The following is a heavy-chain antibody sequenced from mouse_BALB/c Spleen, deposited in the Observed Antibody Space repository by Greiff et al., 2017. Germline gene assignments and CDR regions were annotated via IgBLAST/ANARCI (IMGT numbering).Heavy chain of an antibody. V-gene: IGHV1-54*03. CDR3: ARSDYYGSSYFDY. J-gene: IGHJ2*01. D-gene: IGHD1-1*01. Sequence: QVQLKQSGAELVRPGTSVKVSCKASGYAFTNYLIEWVKQRPGQGLEWIGVINPGSGGTNYNEKFKGKATLTADKSSSTAYMQLSSLTSDDSAVYFCARSDYYGSSYFDYWGQGTTLTVSS. CDR2: INPGSGGT. CDR1: GYAFTNYL.